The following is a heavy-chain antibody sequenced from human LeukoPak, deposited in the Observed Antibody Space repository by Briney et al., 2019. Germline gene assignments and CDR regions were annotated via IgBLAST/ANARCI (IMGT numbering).Heavy chain of an antibody. J-gene: IGHJ4*02. CDR3: ARDGVAVAGLLN. CDR2: TYHSGST. D-gene: IGHD6-19*01. CDR1: GYSISSGYY. V-gene: IGHV4-38-2*02. Sequence: SETLSLTCTVSGYSISSGYYWGRIRQPPGKGLEWIGSTYHSGSTYYNPSPKSRVTISVDTSKNQFSLKLSSVTAADTAVYYCARDGVAVAGLLNWGQGTLVTVSS.